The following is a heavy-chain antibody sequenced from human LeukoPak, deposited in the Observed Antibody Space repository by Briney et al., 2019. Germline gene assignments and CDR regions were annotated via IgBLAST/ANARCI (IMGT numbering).Heavy chain of an antibody. J-gene: IGHJ4*02. V-gene: IGHV1-69*01. CDR2: IIPIFGTA. Sequence: SVKVSCKASGGTFSSYAISWVRQAPGQGLEWMGGIIPIFGTANYAQKFQGRVTITADESTSTAYMELSSLRSEDTAVYYCARGMYRNGSGSYHHFDYWGQGTLVTVSS. CDR1: GGTFSSYA. D-gene: IGHD3-10*01. CDR3: ARGMYRNGSGSYHHFDY.